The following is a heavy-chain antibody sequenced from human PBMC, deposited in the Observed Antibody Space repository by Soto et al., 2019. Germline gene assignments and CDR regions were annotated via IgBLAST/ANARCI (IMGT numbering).Heavy chain of an antibody. D-gene: IGHD3-10*01. CDR3: ARGSPGGSTMVRSVIIYGIDV. CDR2: INSGGSST. CDR1: GFTFSSYW. J-gene: IGHJ6*02. Sequence: GGSLRLSCAASGFTFSSYWMHWVRQAPGKGLVWVSRINSGGSSTSYADSVKGRFTISRDNAKNTLYLQMNSLRAEDTAVYYCARGSPGGSTMVRSVIIYGIDVWGQGTTVTVSS. V-gene: IGHV3-74*01.